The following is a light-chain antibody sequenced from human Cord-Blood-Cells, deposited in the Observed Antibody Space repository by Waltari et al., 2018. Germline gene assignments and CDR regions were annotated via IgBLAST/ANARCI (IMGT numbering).Light chain of an antibody. J-gene: IGKJ4*01. CDR2: DAS. CDR3: QQRSNWPLT. CDR1: QSVSSY. Sequence: EIVLTQSPATLSLYPGARATLSCRASQSVSSYLAWYQQKPGQAPRLLIYDASNGATGIPARFSGSGSGTDFTLTISSLEPEDFAVYYCQQRSNWPLTFGGGTKVEIK. V-gene: IGKV3-11*01.